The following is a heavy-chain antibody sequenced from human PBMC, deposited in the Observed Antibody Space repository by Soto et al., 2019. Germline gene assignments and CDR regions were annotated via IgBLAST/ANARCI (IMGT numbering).Heavy chain of an antibody. D-gene: IGHD2-21*02. V-gene: IGHV1-18*01. J-gene: IGHJ6*02. Sequence: ASVKVSCKASGYTFTSYVISWVRQAPGQGLEWMGWISAYNGNTNYAQKLQGRVTMTTDTSTSTAYRELRSLRSDDTAVYYCARDRDDGYYYYYGMDVWGQGTTVNVPS. CDR2: ISAYNGNT. CDR3: ARDRDDGYYYYYGMDV. CDR1: GYTFTSYV.